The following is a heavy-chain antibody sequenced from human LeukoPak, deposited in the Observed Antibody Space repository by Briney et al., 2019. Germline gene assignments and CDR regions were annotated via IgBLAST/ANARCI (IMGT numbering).Heavy chain of an antibody. V-gene: IGHV3-48*03. J-gene: IGHJ4*02. Sequence: PGGSLRLSCAASGFTFSSYEMSWIRQAPGKGLEWISYISSTSNTIHYAGSVRGRFTVSRDNTKNSLYLQMNSLRADDTAVYYCARGRRIVGTVPPDYWGQGTLVTVSS. D-gene: IGHD1-26*01. CDR1: GFTFSSYE. CDR3: ARGRRIVGTVPPDY. CDR2: ISSTSNTI.